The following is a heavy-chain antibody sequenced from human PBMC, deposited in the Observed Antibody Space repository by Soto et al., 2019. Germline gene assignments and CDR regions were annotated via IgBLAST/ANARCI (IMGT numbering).Heavy chain of an antibody. J-gene: IGHJ4*02. CDR2: INHSGST. CDR3: ASSIAARRRGDY. Sequence: QVQLQQWGAGLLKPSETLSLTCAVYGGSFSGYYWSWIRQPPGEGLEWIGEINHSGSTNYNPSLKSRVTISVDTSKNQFSLKLSSVTAADTAVYYCASSIAARRRGDYWGQGTLVTVSS. CDR1: GGSFSGYY. V-gene: IGHV4-34*01. D-gene: IGHD6-6*01.